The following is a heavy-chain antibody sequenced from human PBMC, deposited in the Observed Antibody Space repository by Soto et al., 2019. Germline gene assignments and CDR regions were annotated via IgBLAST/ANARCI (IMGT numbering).Heavy chain of an antibody. CDR3: ARSQGSSNSLEIYYYYFYGMEV. CDR2: IIPIPGTA. Sequence: QVQLVQSGAEVKKPGSSVKVSCKASGGTFSSYAISWVRQAPGQGLEWMGGIIPIPGTANYAQKFQGRVTITADESTSTAYMERSSLRSEDTAVYYSARSQGSSNSLEIYYYYFYGMEVWGQGTTVTVSS. D-gene: IGHD2-2*01. V-gene: IGHV1-69*01. CDR1: GGTFSSYA. J-gene: IGHJ6*02.